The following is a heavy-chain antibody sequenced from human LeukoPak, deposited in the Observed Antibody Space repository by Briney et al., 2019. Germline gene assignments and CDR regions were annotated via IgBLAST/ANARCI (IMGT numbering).Heavy chain of an antibody. CDR2: INPNGGGA. J-gene: IGHJ3*02. D-gene: IGHD2-21*01. Sequence: ASVKVSCKASGYTFTGYYMHWVRQAPGQGLEWMGWINPNGGGANYAQNFQDRITMTRATSVSTAYMDLSSLRSDDTAVYYCARGFVYCGRDCYQSERAFDIWGQGTMVTVSS. V-gene: IGHV1-2*02. CDR1: GYTFTGYY. CDR3: ARGFVYCGRDCYQSERAFDI.